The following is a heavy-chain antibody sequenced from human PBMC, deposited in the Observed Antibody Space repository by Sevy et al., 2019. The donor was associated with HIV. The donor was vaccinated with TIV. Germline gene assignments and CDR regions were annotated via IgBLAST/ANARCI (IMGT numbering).Heavy chain of an antibody. D-gene: IGHD3-22*01. J-gene: IGHJ4*02. CDR3: ARDEDSSGYYSSPDY. V-gene: IGHV1-2*02. Sequence: ASVKVSCKASGYTFTGYYMHWVRQAPGQGLEWMGWINPNSGGTNYAQKFQGRVTMTRDTSISTAYMELSRLRSDDTAVYYCARDEDSSGYYSSPDYWGQGTLVTVSS. CDR2: INPNSGGT. CDR1: GYTFTGYY.